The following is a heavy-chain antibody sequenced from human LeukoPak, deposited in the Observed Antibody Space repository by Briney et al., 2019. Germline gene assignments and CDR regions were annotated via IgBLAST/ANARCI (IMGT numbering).Heavy chain of an antibody. Sequence: GGSRTLACQASAFTFSNYYTSWISQAPRKGRGWVSYIRRSSSYTNYADAVKGRFTIPRDNAKNTLYLQMNSQRAEDTAVYYCASGRYSNYFDYWGQGTLVTVSS. CDR1: AFTFSNYY. V-gene: IGHV3-11*06. CDR3: ASGRYSNYFDY. D-gene: IGHD4-11*01. J-gene: IGHJ4*02. CDR2: IRRSSSYT.